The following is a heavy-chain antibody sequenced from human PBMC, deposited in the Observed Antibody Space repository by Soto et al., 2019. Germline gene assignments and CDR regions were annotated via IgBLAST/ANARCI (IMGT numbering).Heavy chain of an antibody. CDR1: GFTFSSYW. V-gene: IGHV3-7*01. J-gene: IGHJ5*02. Sequence: EVQLVESGGGLVQPGGSLRLSCAASGFTFSSYWMSWVRQAPGKGLEWVANIKQDGSEKYYVDSVKGRFTCSRDNAKYSVYLQMNSRRAGDRAVYYCAGSRWFELWGRGSLVSVSS. CDR3: AGSRWFEL. CDR2: IKQDGSEK.